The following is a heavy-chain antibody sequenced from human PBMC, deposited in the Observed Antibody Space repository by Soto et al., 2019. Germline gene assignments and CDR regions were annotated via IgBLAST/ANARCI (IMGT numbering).Heavy chain of an antibody. CDR2: ISAYNGNT. CDR1: GYTFTSYG. J-gene: IGHJ4*02. D-gene: IGHD2-15*01. V-gene: IGHV1-18*01. CDR3: ARDYGCSGGSCYSELFDY. Sequence: ASVKVSCKASGYTFTSYGISWVRQAPGQGLEWMGWISAYNGNTNYAQKLQGRVTMTTDTSTSTAYMELMSLRSDDTAVYYCARDYGCSGGSCYSELFDYWGQGTLVTVSS.